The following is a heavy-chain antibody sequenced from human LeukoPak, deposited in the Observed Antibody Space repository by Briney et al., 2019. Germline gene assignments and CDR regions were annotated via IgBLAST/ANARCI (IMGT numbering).Heavy chain of an antibody. CDR2: IHYSGST. Sequence: SETLSLACTVSGGSISSYYWSWIRQPPGKGLEWIGYIHYSGSTNYNPSLKSRVTISVDSSKNQFSLKLSSVTAADTAVYYCARTTEGGYTYDYFYYYYMDVWGKGTTVTISS. CDR3: ARTTEGGYTYDYFYYYYMDV. D-gene: IGHD5-18*01. V-gene: IGHV4-59*01. CDR1: GGSISSYY. J-gene: IGHJ6*03.